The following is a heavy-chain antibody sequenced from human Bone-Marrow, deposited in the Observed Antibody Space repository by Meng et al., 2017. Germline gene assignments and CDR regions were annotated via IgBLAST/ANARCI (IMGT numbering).Heavy chain of an antibody. CDR3: ATRGNPYLNC. CDR2: INTYNGKT. Sequence: QGELVQSGAGVKKPGASVKVSCEASGYTLSSDGFSWVRQAPGQGLEWLGWINTYNGKTDYAQKFQGRITTTTDTFTSTAYMELRSLRSDDTAVYYCATRGNPYLNCWGQGTLVTVSS. V-gene: IGHV1-18*01. J-gene: IGHJ4*02. CDR1: GYTLSSDG.